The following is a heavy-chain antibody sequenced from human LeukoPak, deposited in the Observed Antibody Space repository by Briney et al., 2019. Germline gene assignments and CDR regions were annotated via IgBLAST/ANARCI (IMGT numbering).Heavy chain of an antibody. V-gene: IGHV4-59*01. CDR3: AREEDGVTDDAFDI. J-gene: IGHJ3*02. D-gene: IGHD2-21*02. Sequence: PSETLSLTCTVSSDSISTYYWSWIRQPPGKGLEWIGYIHYSGSTSSNPSLKSRVTISVDTSKNQLSLKLISVTTADTAVYYCAREEDGVTDDAFDIWGQGTMVTVSS. CDR2: IHYSGST. CDR1: SDSISTYY.